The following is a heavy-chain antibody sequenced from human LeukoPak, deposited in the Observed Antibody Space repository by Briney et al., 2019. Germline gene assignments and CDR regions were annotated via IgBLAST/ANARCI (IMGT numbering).Heavy chain of an antibody. CDR3: ARHRTASDY. D-gene: IGHD3-16*02. J-gene: IGHJ4*02. V-gene: IGHV3-21*01. CDR2: ISTGSSYI. CDR1: GFTFSFYT. Sequence: GGSLRLSCAASGFTFSFYTMSWVRQAPGKGLEGVSSISTGSSYIYYADSLKGRFTISGDNAKNSLSLQMNSLSAEDTAVYYCARHRTASDYWGQGTLVTVSS.